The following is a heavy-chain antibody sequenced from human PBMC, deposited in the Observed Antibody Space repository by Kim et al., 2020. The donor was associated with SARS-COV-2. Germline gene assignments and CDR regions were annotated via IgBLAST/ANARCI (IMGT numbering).Heavy chain of an antibody. J-gene: IGHJ4*02. V-gene: IGHV3-30*04. Sequence: GGSLRLSCVASGFTFSSYAMHWVRQAPGKGLEWVAVISYDGSNKYYADSVKGRFTISRDNSKNTLYLQMNSLRAEDTAVYYCARPSGGSYGSTFDYWGQGTLVTVSS. CDR2: ISYDGSNK. CDR3: ARPSGGSYGSTFDY. D-gene: IGHD1-26*01. CDR1: GFTFSSYA.